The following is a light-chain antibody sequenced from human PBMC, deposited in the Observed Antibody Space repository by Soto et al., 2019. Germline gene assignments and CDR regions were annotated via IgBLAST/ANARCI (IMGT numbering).Light chain of an antibody. CDR2: GAS. CDR3: QQYNVWPRT. V-gene: IGKV3-15*01. J-gene: IGKJ1*01. CDR1: QSVSSN. Sequence: EIVMTQSPATLSVSPGERATLSCRASQSVSSNLAWYQQKPGLAPRLLIYGASTRATGIPARFSGSGSGTEFTLTVSSLQSEDFAVYYCQQYNVWPRTFGQGIKVEIK.